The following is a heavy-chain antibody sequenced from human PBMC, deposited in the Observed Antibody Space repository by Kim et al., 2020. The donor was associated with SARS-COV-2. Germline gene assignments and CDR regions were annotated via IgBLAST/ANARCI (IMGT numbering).Heavy chain of an antibody. CDR1: GFTFSNAW. J-gene: IGHJ4*02. CDR2: IKSKTDGGTT. D-gene: IGHD3-10*01. V-gene: IGHV3-15*01. Sequence: GGSLRLSCAASGFTFSNAWMSWVRQAPGKGLEWVGRIKSKTDGGTTDYAAPVKGRFTISRDDSKNTLYLQMNSLKTEDTAVYYCTTEYLLWFGELLGYYWGQGALVTVSS. CDR3: TTEYLLWFGELLGYY.